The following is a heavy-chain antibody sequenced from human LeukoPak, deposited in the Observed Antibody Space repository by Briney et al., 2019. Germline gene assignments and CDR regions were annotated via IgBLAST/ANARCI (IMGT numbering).Heavy chain of an antibody. CDR3: ASIGVVPAAINY. Sequence: SETLSLTCAVYGGSFSGYYWSWIRQPPGNGLEWIGEINHSGSTNYNPSLKSRVTISVDTSKNQYSLKLSSVTAADTAVYYCASIGVVPAAINYWGQGTLVTVSS. D-gene: IGHD2-2*02. J-gene: IGHJ4*02. CDR1: GGSFSGYY. V-gene: IGHV4-34*01. CDR2: INHSGST.